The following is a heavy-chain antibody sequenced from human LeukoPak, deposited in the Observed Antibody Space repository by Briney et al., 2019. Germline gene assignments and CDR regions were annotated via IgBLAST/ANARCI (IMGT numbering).Heavy chain of an antibody. CDR3: ARSMSSNYYDSSAFSMGY. J-gene: IGHJ4*02. V-gene: IGHV1-69*13. CDR2: IIPIFGTA. CDR1: GSTFSNYA. Sequence: ASVTVSCKASGSTFSNYAINWVRQAPGQGLEWMGGIIPIFGTANYIQKFQGRVTITADESTSPAYMELSSLRSEDTAVYYCARSMSSNYYDSSAFSMGYWGQGTLVTVSS. D-gene: IGHD3-22*01.